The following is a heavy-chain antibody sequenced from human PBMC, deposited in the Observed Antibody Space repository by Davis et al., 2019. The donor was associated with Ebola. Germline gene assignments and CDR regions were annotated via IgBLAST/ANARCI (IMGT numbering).Heavy chain of an antibody. CDR3: AKDCCGSGDNQWEEQGGRHY. J-gene: IGHJ4*02. CDR2: ISGSGGST. V-gene: IGHV3-23*01. D-gene: IGHD2-21*02. CDR1: GFTFSSYA. Sequence: GESLKISCAASGFTFSSYAMSWVRQAPGKGLEWVSAISGSGGSTYYADSVKGRFTISRDNSKNTLYLQMNSLRAEDTAVYYCAKDCCGSGDNQWEEQGGRHYWGQGTLVTVSS.